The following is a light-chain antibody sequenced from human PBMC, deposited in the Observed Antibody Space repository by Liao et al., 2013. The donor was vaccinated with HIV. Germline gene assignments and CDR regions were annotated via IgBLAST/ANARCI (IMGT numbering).Light chain of an antibody. CDR3: QSADSSGTVV. CDR1: KLGDKY. V-gene: IGLV3-25*03. J-gene: IGLJ2*01. CDR2: QDS. Sequence: SYELSQPPSVSVSPGQTASIACSGDKLGDKYVSWYQHKAGQSPVVVLYQDSKRPSGIPERFSGSSSGTTVTLTISGVQAEDEADYYCQSADSSGTVVFGGGTKLTVL.